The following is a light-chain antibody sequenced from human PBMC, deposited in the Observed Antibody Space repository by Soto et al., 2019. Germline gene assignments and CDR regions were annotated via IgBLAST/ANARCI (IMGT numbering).Light chain of an antibody. CDR3: AAWDGSLNGWV. V-gene: IGLV1-44*01. CDR1: SSNIGSNT. Sequence: QYVLTQPPSASGTPGQRVTISCSGSSSNIGSNTVNWYQQLPGTAPKLLIYSNNQRPSGVPVRFSGSKSGTSASLAISGLQSEDEADYYCAAWDGSLNGWVFGGGTKLTVL. CDR2: SNN. J-gene: IGLJ3*02.